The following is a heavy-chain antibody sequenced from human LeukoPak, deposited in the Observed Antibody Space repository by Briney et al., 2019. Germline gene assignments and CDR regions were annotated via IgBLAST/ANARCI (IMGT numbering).Heavy chain of an antibody. CDR2: ISGSGGST. CDR1: GFTFSSYA. CDR3: AKPLGNINTVAVAFDY. D-gene: IGHD6-19*01. J-gene: IGHJ4*02. Sequence: GGSLRLSCAASGFTFSSYAMSWVRQAPGKGLEWVSGISGSGGSTYHADSVKGRFTISRDNSKNTLYLQMNGLRAEDTAVYYCAKPLGNINTVAVAFDYWGQGALVTVSS. V-gene: IGHV3-23*01.